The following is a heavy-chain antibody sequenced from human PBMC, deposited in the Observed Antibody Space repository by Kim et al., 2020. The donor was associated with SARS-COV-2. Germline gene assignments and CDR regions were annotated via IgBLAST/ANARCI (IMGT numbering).Heavy chain of an antibody. Sequence: YYADSVKGLITISRDNSKNTVFLQMDGLRAEDTAIYFCAERSEYPRDSFDYWGQGTRVTVSS. J-gene: IGHJ4*02. V-gene: IGHV3-23*01. D-gene: IGHD3-3*01. CDR3: AERSEYPRDSFDY.